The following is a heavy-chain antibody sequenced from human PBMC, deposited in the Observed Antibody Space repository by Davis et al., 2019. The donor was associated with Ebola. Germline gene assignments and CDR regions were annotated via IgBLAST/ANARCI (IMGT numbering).Heavy chain of an antibody. V-gene: IGHV3-33*03. CDR2: IWYDGSNK. CDR3: AKDSRPRKWWGMDV. CDR1: GFTFSSYA. J-gene: IGHJ6*02. Sequence: GGSLRLSCAASGFTFSSYAMSWVRQAPGKGLEWVAVIWYDGSNKYYADSVKGRFTISRDNAKNSLYLQMNSLRAEDTALYYCAKDSRPRKWWGMDVWGQGTTVTVSS. D-gene: IGHD2-8*01.